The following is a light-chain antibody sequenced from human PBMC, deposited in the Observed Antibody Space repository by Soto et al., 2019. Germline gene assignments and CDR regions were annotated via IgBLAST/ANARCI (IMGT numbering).Light chain of an antibody. CDR2: WAS. V-gene: IGKV4-1*01. CDR1: QTVLYSSSNKNY. J-gene: IGKJ1*01. Sequence: DIVMTHSPDSLAVSLGERATINCKSSQTVLYSSSNKNYLAWYQQKPGQPPKLLIYWASTRESGVPDRFSGSGSATDFALTISSLQAEDVAVYYCQQYYSSPTFGQGTKVEIK. CDR3: QQYYSSPT.